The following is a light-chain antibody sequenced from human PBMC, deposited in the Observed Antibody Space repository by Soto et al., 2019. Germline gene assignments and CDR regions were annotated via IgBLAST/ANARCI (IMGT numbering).Light chain of an antibody. CDR1: VLAKSY. CDR3: YSVADNNLV. CDR2: KDT. V-gene: IGLV3-27*01. Sequence: SYELTQPSSVSVSPGQTARITCSGDVLAKSYVRWFQQKPGQAPVLVIFKDTERPSGIPERFSGSSSGTTVTLTISGAQVEDEADYYCYSVADNNLVFGGGTKLTVL. J-gene: IGLJ2*01.